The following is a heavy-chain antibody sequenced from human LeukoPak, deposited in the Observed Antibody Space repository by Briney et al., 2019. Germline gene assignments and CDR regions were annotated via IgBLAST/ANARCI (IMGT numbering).Heavy chain of an antibody. D-gene: IGHD6-13*01. J-gene: IGHJ4*02. CDR1: GYSISSGYY. Sequence: SETLSLTCTVSGYSISSGYYWGWIRRPPGKGLEWIGSIYHSGSTYYNPSLKRRVTISVDTSKNQFSMKLSSVTAADTAVYYCARGGASSSWLTVDYWGQGTLVSVSS. CDR3: ARGGASSSWLTVDY. CDR2: IYHSGST. V-gene: IGHV4-38-2*02.